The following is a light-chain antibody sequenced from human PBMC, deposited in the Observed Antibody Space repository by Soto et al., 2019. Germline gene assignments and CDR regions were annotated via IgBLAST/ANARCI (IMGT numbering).Light chain of an antibody. J-gene: IGKJ1*01. CDR2: AAS. CDR1: QSISSW. CDR3: QQLKSYPQT. V-gene: IGKV1-5*01. Sequence: DIQMTQSPSTLSASVGDRVTITCRASQSISSWLAWYQQKPGKAPKLLMYAASTLQSGVPSRFSGSGSGTEFTLTISSLQPEDFATYYCQQLKSYPQTFGQGTNVDIK.